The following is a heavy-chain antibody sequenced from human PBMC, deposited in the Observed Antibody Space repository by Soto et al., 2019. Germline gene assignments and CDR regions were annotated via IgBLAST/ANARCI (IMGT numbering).Heavy chain of an antibody. CDR2: IHTGNGNT. Sequence: QVQLVQSGAEVKKPGASVQVSCKPSGYTFTTYAIHWVRQAPGQSLEWMAWIHTGNGNTKYSPRFQGRVTITRDTSAITAYMELSSLRSEDTSVYYCAISLRLGESFDYWGQGTLVTVSS. J-gene: IGHJ4*02. V-gene: IGHV1-3*04. D-gene: IGHD3-16*01. CDR3: AISLRLGESFDY. CDR1: GYTFTTYA.